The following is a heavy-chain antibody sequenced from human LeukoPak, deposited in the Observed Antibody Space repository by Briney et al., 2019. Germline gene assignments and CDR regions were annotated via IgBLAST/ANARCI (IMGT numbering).Heavy chain of an antibody. Sequence: ASVEVSCKASGYTFTSYYMHWVRQAPGQGLEWMGIINPSGGSTSYAQKFQGRVTMTRDTSTSTVYMELSSLRSEDTAVYYCAREGGGNPDFSMEYYFDYWGQGTLVTVSS. D-gene: IGHD4-23*01. CDR1: GYTFTSYY. CDR3: AREGGGNPDFSMEYYFDY. CDR2: INPSGGST. J-gene: IGHJ4*02. V-gene: IGHV1-46*01.